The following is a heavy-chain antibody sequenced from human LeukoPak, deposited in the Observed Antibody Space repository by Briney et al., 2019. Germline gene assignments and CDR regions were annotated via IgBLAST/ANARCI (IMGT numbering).Heavy chain of an antibody. CDR1: DDSFSSHY. CDR2: ISYIGST. V-gene: IGHV4-59*11. Sequence: SETLSLTCAVSDDSFSSHYWTWVRQPPGKGLEWIGYISYIGSTNYNPSLKSRVTIPIDTSKNQFSLKLSSVTAADTAVYYCARDLVTVTKGFDIWGQGTMVSVSS. CDR3: ARDLVTVTKGFDI. J-gene: IGHJ3*02. D-gene: IGHD4-17*01.